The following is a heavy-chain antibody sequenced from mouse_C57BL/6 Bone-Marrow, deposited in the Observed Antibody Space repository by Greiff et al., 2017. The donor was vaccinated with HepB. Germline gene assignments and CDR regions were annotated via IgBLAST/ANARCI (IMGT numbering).Heavy chain of an antibody. D-gene: IGHD4-1*01. V-gene: IGHV5-4*01. CDR3: ARVITETDYFDV. CDR1: GFTFSSYA. J-gene: IGHJ1*03. Sequence: EVQGVESGGGLVKPGGSLKLSCAASGFTFSSYAMSWVRQTPEKRLEWVATISDGGSYTYYPDNVKGRFTISRDNAKNNLYLQMSHLKSEDTAMYYCARVITETDYFDVWGTGTTVTVSS. CDR2: ISDGGSYT.